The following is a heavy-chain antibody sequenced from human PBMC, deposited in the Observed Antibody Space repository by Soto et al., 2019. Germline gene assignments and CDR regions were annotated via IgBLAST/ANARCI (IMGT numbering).Heavy chain of an antibody. V-gene: IGHV3-30-3*01. CDR2: ISYDGSNK. CDR3: AREFGATIPCGYFDY. CDR1: GFTFSSYA. D-gene: IGHD5-12*01. J-gene: IGHJ4*02. Sequence: GGSLRLSCAASGFTFSSYAMHWVRQAPGKGLEWVAVISYDGSNKYYADSVKGRFTISRDNSKNTLYLQMNSLRAEDTAVYYCAREFGATIPCGYFDYWGQGTLVTVSS.